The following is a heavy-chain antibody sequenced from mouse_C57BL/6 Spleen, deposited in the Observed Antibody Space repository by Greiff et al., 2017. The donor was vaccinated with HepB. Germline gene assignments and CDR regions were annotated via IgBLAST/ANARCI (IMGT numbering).Heavy chain of an antibody. J-gene: IGHJ2*01. Sequence: DVKLVESGGGLVQPGASLRLSCAASGFTFNDYQMSWVRQAPGKAPEWLALIRNKANGYTTEYTASVKGRFTISRDNSQNILYLQMNTLRAEGSATYYCGKAVSSGSSYTWFAYWGKGTTLTVSS. D-gene: IGHD1-1*01. CDR3: GKAVSSGSSYTWFAY. CDR1: GFTFNDYQ. V-gene: IGHV7-4*01. CDR2: IRNKANGYTT.